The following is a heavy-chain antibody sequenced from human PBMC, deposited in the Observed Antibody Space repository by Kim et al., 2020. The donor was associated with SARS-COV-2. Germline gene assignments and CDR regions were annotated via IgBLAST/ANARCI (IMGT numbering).Heavy chain of an antibody. V-gene: IGHV3-30-3*01. CDR2: ISYDGSNK. D-gene: IGHD3-10*01. CDR3: ARDQWSRLRGVTCSYYGMDV. J-gene: IGHJ6*02. Sequence: GGSLRLSCAASGFTFSNCGMHWVRQAPGKGLEWVAVISYDGSNKNYADSVKGRFTISRDNSKKTLYLQMNSLRAEDTALYYCARDQWSRLRGVTCSYYGMDVWGQGATVTVSS. CDR1: GFTFSNCG.